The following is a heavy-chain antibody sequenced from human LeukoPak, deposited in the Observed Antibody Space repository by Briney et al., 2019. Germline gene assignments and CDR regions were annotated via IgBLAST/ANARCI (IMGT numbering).Heavy chain of an antibody. Sequence: GGSLRLSCAASGFTFDDFGMSWVRQAPGKGLQWVSSINWNGDRTGYADSLKGRFTISRDNAKNSLYLQMSSLRAEDTALYYCARERLIDSNYYYMDVWGKGTTATVSS. D-gene: IGHD2-15*01. CDR2: INWNGDRT. J-gene: IGHJ6*03. V-gene: IGHV3-20*04. CDR1: GFTFDDFG. CDR3: ARERLIDSNYYYMDV.